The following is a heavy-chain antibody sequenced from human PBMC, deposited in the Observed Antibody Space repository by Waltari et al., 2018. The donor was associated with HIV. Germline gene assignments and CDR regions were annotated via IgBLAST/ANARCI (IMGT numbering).Heavy chain of an antibody. V-gene: IGHV4-30-4*08. CDR3: ARGRQIRVQTENTDWFDP. Sequence: QVQLQESSPGLVKPSQTLSLTCTVSGGSISSGDYYWSWIRQPPGKGLEWIGYIYYSGSTYYNPSLKSRVTISVDRSKNQFSLKLSSVTAADTAVYYCARGRQIRVQTENTDWFDPWGQGTLVTVSS. D-gene: IGHD4-17*01. CDR2: IYYSGST. J-gene: IGHJ5*02. CDR1: GGSISSGDYY.